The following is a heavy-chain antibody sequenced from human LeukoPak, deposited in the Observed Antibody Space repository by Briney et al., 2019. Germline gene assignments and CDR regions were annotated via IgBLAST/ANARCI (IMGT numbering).Heavy chain of an antibody. CDR3: ARVLKGWGMVRGVMGDYYYYYMDV. D-gene: IGHD3-10*01. CDR2: INHSGST. J-gene: IGHJ6*03. Sequence: PSETLSLTCAVYGGFFSGYYWSWIRQLPGKGLECIGEINHSGSTNYNPSLKSRFTISVDTSKTQFSLKLSSVTAADTAVYYCARVLKGWGMVRGVMGDYYYYYMDVWGKGTTVTVSS. CDR1: GGFFSGYY. V-gene: IGHV4-34*01.